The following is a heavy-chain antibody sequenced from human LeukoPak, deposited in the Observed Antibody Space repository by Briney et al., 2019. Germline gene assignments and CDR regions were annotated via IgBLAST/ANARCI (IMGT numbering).Heavy chain of an antibody. CDR3: ARDLRTGSYLDY. CDR1: GFTFSCYA. V-gene: IGHV3-30*01. CDR2: IPYDGSNM. D-gene: IGHD3/OR15-3a*01. Sequence: GGSLRLSCAASGFTFSCYAMHWVRQAPGKGLEWLAVIPYDGSNMYYADSVKGRFTISRDNSKNTLYLQMNSLRAEDAAVYYCARDLRTGSYLDYWGQGTLVTVSS. J-gene: IGHJ4*02.